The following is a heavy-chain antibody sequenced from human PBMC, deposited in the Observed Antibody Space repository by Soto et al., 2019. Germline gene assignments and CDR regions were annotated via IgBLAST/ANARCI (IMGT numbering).Heavy chain of an antibody. CDR3: ARGAMANFDY. CDR2: FIAMLGTP. CDR1: GGTFGSHG. J-gene: IGHJ4*02. V-gene: IGHV1-69*13. D-gene: IGHD5-18*01. Sequence: GPSVKVSCKASGGTFGSHGIAWVRQAPGQGLEWMGGFIAMLGTPTYAKKVQGRATITADESLTSSYLELRSLRSEDTAVYFCARGAMANFDYWGQGTVVTVSS.